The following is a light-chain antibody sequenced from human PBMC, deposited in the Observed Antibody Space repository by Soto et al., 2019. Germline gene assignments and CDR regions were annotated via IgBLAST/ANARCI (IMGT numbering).Light chain of an antibody. Sequence: DIQTTPSPSSVSASVGDRVTITCRASPGISSWLAWYQQQPGKAPNLLIYAASSLHSGVPSRFPGSGSGTEFTLTISSLQIEELATNYYPQVNTFPPTFRGGPNVDIK. V-gene: IGKV1-12*01. CDR1: PGISSW. CDR2: AAS. J-gene: IGKJ4*01. CDR3: PQVNTFPPT.